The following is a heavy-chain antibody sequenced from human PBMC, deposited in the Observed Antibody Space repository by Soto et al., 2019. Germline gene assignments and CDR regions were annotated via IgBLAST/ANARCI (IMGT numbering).Heavy chain of an antibody. V-gene: IGHV3-30*03. CDR1: GFIFRNFG. D-gene: IGHD1-26*01. J-gene: IGHJ4*02. CDR2: ISRDGNDK. CDR3: VQGASTAHQPLDS. Sequence: QVQLVESGGGVVQPGRSLRLSCAASGFIFRNFGMHWVCRAPGKGLEWVATISRDGNDKYYPDSMKGRFTISRDNFNNTLYLQLNSLRPEDTAVYHCVQGASTAHQPLDSWGQGVLVTVSS.